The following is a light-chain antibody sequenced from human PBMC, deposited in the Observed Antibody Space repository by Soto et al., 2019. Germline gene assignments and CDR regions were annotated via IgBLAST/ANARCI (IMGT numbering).Light chain of an antibody. Sequence: EIVLTQSPGTLSLSPGERATLSCRASESVSSTDLAWYQQKPAQAPRLLIYGASSRATGVPDRFSGSGSGTDFTLTISRLEPEDFALYYCQQYGSSRTFGQGTKVEIK. V-gene: IGKV3-20*01. CDR2: GAS. CDR1: ESVSSTD. J-gene: IGKJ1*01. CDR3: QQYGSSRT.